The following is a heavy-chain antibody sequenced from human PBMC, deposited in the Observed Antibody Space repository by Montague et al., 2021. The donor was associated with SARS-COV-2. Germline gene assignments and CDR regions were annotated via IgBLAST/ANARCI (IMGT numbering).Heavy chain of an antibody. J-gene: IGHJ4*02. CDR2: ISYDGSNK. CDR1: GFTFSSYA. V-gene: IGHV3-30-3*01. CDR3: ARPHFDDPYYYGSGNLQLFDY. D-gene: IGHD3-10*01. Sequence: SLRLSCAASGFTFSSYAMHWVRQAPGKGLEWVAVISYDGSNKYYADSVKGRFTISRDNSKNTLYLQMNSLRAEDTAVYYCARPHFDDPYYYGSGNLQLFDYWGQGTLVTVSS.